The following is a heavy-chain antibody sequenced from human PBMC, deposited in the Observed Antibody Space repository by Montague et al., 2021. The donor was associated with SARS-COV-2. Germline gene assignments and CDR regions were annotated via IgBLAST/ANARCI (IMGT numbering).Heavy chain of an antibody. CDR1: GDSVSINSAT. D-gene: IGHD1-1*01. J-gene: IGHJ6*02. CDR2: TYYRSKWYN. Sequence: CAISGDSVSINSATWNWVRQSPSRGLEGLGRTYYRSKWYNDYAVXVRCRVTINPVTSKNQFSLQLNSVTPEDTAIYYCTSGREGNYNVVDVWGQGTTVTVSS. CDR3: TSGREGNYNVVDV. V-gene: IGHV6-1*01.